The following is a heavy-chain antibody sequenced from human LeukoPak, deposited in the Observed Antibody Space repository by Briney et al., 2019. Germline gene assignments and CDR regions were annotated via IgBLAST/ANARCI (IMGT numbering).Heavy chain of an antibody. CDR2: IKSKTDGGTT. J-gene: IGHJ4*02. CDR1: GFTFNNAR. CDR3: ARGQYASGTYYYFDY. D-gene: IGHD3-10*01. V-gene: IGHV3-15*01. Sequence: GGSLRLSCAASGFTFNNARMSWVRQAPGKGLEWVARIKSKTDGGTTDYAAPVKGRFTISRDDSKNMLYLQMNSLKTEDTAEYYCARGQYASGTYYYFDYWGQGALVTVSS.